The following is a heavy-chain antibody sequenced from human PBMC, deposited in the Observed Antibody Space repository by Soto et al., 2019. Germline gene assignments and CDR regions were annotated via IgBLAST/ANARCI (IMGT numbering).Heavy chain of an antibody. J-gene: IGHJ4*02. D-gene: IGHD1-26*01. Sequence: QVTLKESGHVLVKPTETLTLTCTVYGFSLSNARRGVSWIRQPPGKAMEWLAHIFSNDEKSYSKSLKSRLTISKATSKSQVVLTMANMDPVDTATYYCARHGRGVGARPLDYWGQGTLVTVSS. CDR3: ARHGRGVGARPLDY. CDR2: IFSNDEK. CDR1: GFSLSNARRG. V-gene: IGHV2-26*01.